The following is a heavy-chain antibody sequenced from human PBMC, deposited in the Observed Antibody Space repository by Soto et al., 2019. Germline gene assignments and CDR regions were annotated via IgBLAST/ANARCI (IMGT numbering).Heavy chain of an antibody. Sequence: QVQLVESGGGVVQPGRSLRLSCVASGFTFSSYGMHWVRQAPGKGLEWVAVIWYDGSNKYYADSVKGRFTISRDNSKNTLYLKMNSLRAEDTAVYYCAREDTMVRGVMGYWGQGTLVTVSS. V-gene: IGHV3-33*01. CDR3: AREDTMVRGVMGY. D-gene: IGHD3-10*01. J-gene: IGHJ4*02. CDR2: IWYDGSNK. CDR1: GFTFSSYG.